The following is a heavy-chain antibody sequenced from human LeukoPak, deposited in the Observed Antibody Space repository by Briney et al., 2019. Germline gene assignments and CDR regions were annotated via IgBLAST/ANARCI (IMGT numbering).Heavy chain of an antibody. D-gene: IGHD4-11*01. V-gene: IGHV1-2*06. CDR1: GYSFTTYG. Sequence: ASVKVSCKASGYSFTTYGISWVRQAPGQGLEWMGRINPNSGGTNYAQKFQGRVTMTRDTSISTAYMELSRLRSDDTAVYYCARVIYSNYYFDYWGQGTLVTVSS. CDR3: ARVIYSNYYFDY. J-gene: IGHJ4*02. CDR2: INPNSGGT.